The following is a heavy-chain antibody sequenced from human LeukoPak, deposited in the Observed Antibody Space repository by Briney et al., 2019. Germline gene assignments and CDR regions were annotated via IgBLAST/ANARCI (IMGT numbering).Heavy chain of an antibody. J-gene: IGHJ4*02. V-gene: IGHV3-23*01. CDR1: GFTFSSYA. Sequence: GGSLRLSCAASGFTFSSYAMSWVRQAPGKGLEWVSAISGSGGSTYYADSVKGRFTISRGNSKNTLYLQMNSLRAEDTAVYYCAKLDSIAVAGTCDYWGQGTLVTVSS. CDR2: ISGSGGST. CDR3: AKLDSIAVAGTCDY. D-gene: IGHD6-19*01.